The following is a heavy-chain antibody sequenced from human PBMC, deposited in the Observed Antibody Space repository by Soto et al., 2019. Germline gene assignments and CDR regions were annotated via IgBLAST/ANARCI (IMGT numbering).Heavy chain of an antibody. CDR1: GFTLSTYW. CDR2: IKGDGTTT. CDR3: ARAAVAAHFDL. D-gene: IGHD6-19*01. Sequence: GGSLRLSCAASGFTLSTYWMHWVRQAPGKGLAWVSRIKGDGTTTSYADSVKGRFSISRDNARNTLYLQMNSLTAEDTAVYYCARAAVAAHFDLWGQGALVTVSS. J-gene: IGHJ4*02. V-gene: IGHV3-74*01.